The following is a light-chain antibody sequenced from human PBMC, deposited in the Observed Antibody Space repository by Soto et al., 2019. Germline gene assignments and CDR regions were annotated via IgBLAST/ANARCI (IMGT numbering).Light chain of an antibody. V-gene: IGKV3-15*01. CDR1: QSISRS. J-gene: IGKJ2*01. CDR3: HQYNSWPPGT. Sequence: HGERATLSCRASQSISRSLAWYQQKPGQAPRLLISDASTRATGIPARFSGSGSGTEFTLTISSLQSEDFALYYCHQYNSWPPGTFGQGTKVDIK. CDR2: DAS.